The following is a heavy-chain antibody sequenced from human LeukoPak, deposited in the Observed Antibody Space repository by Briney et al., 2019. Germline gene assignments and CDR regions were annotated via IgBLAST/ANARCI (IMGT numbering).Heavy chain of an antibody. CDR1: GYTFTSYD. D-gene: IGHD3-16*02. Sequence: ASVKVSCKASGYTFTSYDINWVRQATGQGLEWMGWMNPNSGNTGSAQRFQGRVTMTRDTSRSTAYMELRSLTSEDTAVYYCARGPLVRLPSSFKPWGQGTLVTVSS. J-gene: IGHJ5*02. CDR2: MNPNSGNT. V-gene: IGHV1-8*01. CDR3: ARGPLVRLPSSFKP.